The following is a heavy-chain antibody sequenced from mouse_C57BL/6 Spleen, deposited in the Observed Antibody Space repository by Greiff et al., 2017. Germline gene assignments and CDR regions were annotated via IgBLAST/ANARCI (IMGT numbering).Heavy chain of an antibody. CDR1: GYTFTSYW. Sequence: VQLQQPGAELVRPGSSVKLSCKASGYTFTSYWMHWVKQRPIPGLEWIGNIDPSDSDTHYNQKFKDKATLTVDKSSSTAYMQLSSLTSEDSAVYYWARGGLRRGGYAMDYWGQGTSVTVSS. CDR3: ARGGLRRGGYAMDY. CDR2: IDPSDSDT. D-gene: IGHD2-4*01. V-gene: IGHV1-52*01. J-gene: IGHJ4*01.